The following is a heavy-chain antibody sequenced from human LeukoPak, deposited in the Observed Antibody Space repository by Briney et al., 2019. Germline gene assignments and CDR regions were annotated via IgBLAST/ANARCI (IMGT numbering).Heavy chain of an antibody. J-gene: IGHJ5*02. D-gene: IGHD3-10*01. Sequence: SETLSLTCAVYGGSFSGYYWSWIRQPPGKGLECIGEINHSGSTNYNPSLKSRVTISVGTSKNQFSLKLSSVTAADTAVYYCGGVFRGVSYNWFDPWGQGTLVTVSS. CDR2: INHSGST. V-gene: IGHV4-34*01. CDR1: GGSFSGYY. CDR3: GGVFRGVSYNWFDP.